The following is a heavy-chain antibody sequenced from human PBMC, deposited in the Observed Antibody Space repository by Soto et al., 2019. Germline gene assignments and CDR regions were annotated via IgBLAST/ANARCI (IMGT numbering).Heavy chain of an antibody. CDR3: ARGPLRYFDWTPSDPDNWFDP. J-gene: IGHJ5*02. CDR1: GFTFSSYA. Sequence: GSLRLSCAASGFTFSSYAMHWVRQAPGKGLEYVSAISSNGGSTYYANSVKGRFTISRDNSKNTLYLQMGSLRAEDMAVYYCARGPLRYFDWTPSDPDNWFDPWGQGTLVTVSS. CDR2: ISSNGGST. V-gene: IGHV3-64*01. D-gene: IGHD3-9*01.